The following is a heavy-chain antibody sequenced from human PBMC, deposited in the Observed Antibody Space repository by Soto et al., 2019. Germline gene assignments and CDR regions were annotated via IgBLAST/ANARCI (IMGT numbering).Heavy chain of an antibody. CDR1: GFTFSDYY. CDR3: ARDSAPSGSRIEGDY. D-gene: IGHD3-10*01. V-gene: IGHV3-11*01. CDR2: ISSSGSTI. J-gene: IGHJ4*02. Sequence: GGSLRLSCAASGFTFSDYYMSWIRQAPGKGLEWVSYISSSGSTIYYADSVRGRFTISRDNAKNSLYLQMNSLRAEDTAVYYCARDSAPSGSRIEGDYWGQGTLVTVS.